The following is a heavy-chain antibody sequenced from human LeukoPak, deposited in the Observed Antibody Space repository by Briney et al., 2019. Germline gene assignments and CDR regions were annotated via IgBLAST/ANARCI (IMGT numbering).Heavy chain of an antibody. CDR3: AREINRSCSSTSCYGDYYMDV. CDR2: ISAYNGNT. D-gene: IGHD2-2*01. J-gene: IGHJ6*03. Sequence: GSSVKVSCKASGGTFSSYAISWVRQAPGQGLEWMGWISAYNGNTNYAQKLQGRVTMTTDTSTSTAYMELRSLRSDDTAVYYCAREINRSCSSTSCYGDYYMDVWGKGTTVTISS. CDR1: GGTFSSYA. V-gene: IGHV1-18*01.